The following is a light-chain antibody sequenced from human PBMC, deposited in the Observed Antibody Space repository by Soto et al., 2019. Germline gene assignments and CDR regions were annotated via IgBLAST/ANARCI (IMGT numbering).Light chain of an antibody. CDR2: KAS. Sequence: DIQMTQSPSTLSASVGDTVTISCRASQSFSSWLAWYQQKPGKAPKLLIYKASSLQSGVPSRFSGSGSGTNFTLTISSLQSEDSATYYCIQDFISPLTVGQGTKVDIK. CDR3: IQDFISPLT. J-gene: IGKJ1*01. V-gene: IGKV1-5*03. CDR1: QSFSSW.